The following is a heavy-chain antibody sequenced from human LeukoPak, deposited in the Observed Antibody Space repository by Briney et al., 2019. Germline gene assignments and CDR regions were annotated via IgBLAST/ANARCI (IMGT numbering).Heavy chain of an antibody. CDR3: ARDYGPGYSYGYGALGY. CDR2: ISAYNGTT. J-gene: IGHJ4*02. V-gene: IGHV1-18*01. D-gene: IGHD5-18*01. CDR1: GYTFTSYG. Sequence: GASVKVSCKASGYTFTSYGISWVRQAPGQGLEWMGWISAYNGTTNYAQKLQGRVTMTTDTSTSTAYMELRSLRSDDTAVYYCARDYGPGYSYGYGALGYWGQGTLVTVSS.